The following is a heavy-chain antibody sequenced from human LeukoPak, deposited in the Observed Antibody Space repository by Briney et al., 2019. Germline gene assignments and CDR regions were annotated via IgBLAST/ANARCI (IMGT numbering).Heavy chain of an antibody. Sequence: GGSLRLSCAASGFTFSDYYMSWIRQAPGKGLEWVSYISGSGSTIYYADSVKGRFTISRDNAKNSLYLQMNSLRAEDTAVYYCARAPYYYDSSGYYPSAFDIWGQGTMVTVSS. V-gene: IGHV3-11*01. D-gene: IGHD3-22*01. CDR1: GFTFSDYY. CDR2: ISGSGSTI. CDR3: ARAPYYYDSSGYYPSAFDI. J-gene: IGHJ3*02.